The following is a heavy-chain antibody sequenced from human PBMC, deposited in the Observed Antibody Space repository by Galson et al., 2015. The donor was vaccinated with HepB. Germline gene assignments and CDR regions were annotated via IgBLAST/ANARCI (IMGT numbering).Heavy chain of an antibody. CDR3: ARPKSSGTYYAALEY. CDR2: IYPGDSDT. Sequence: QSGAEVKKPGESLKISCKGSGYSFTTYWIGWVRQMPGKGLEWVGIIYPGDSDTRYSPSFQGQVTISADKSIDTAYLQWSSLKASDTAMYYCARPKSSGTYYAALEYWGQGTLVTVSS. CDR1: GYSFTTYW. J-gene: IGHJ4*02. V-gene: IGHV5-51*03. D-gene: IGHD1-26*01.